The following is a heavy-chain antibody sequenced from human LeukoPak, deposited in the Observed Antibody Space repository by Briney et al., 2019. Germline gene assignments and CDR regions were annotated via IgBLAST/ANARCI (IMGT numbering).Heavy chain of an antibody. D-gene: IGHD6-13*01. Sequence: SETLSLTCAVYGGSFSGYYWSWIRQPPGKGLEWIGEINHSGSTNYNPSLKSRVTISVDTSKNQFSLKLSSVTAADTAVYYCARGIAAADYCYGMDVWGQGTTVTVSS. J-gene: IGHJ6*02. CDR2: INHSGST. V-gene: IGHV4-34*01. CDR3: ARGIAAADYCYGMDV. CDR1: GGSFSGYY.